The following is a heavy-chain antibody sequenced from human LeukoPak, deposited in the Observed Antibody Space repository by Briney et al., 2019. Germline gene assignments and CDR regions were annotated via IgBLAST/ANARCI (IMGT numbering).Heavy chain of an antibody. D-gene: IGHD3-9*01. V-gene: IGHV4-34*01. CDR1: GGSFSGYY. CDR2: INHSGST. Sequence: PSETLSLTCAVNGGSFSGYYWSWIRQPPGKGLEWIGEINHSGSTNYNPSLKSRVTISVDTSKNQFSLKLSSVTAADTAVYYCARGLGRYFDWLLRYYDMDVWGKGTMVTVSS. CDR3: ARGLGRYFDWLLRYYDMDV. J-gene: IGHJ6*03.